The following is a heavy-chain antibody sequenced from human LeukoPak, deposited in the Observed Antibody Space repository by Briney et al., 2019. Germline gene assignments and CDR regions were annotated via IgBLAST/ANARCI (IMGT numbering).Heavy chain of an antibody. V-gene: IGHV4-34*01. J-gene: IGHJ5*02. CDR3: ARVMIFGVVIPGIRFDP. D-gene: IGHD3-3*01. CDR2: INHSGST. CDR1: GGSISSYY. Sequence: SETLSLTCTVSGGSISSYYWSWIRQPPGKGLEWIGEINHSGSTNYNPSLKSRVTISVDTSKNQFSLKLSSVTAADTAVYYCARVMIFGVVIPGIRFDPWGQGTLVTVSS.